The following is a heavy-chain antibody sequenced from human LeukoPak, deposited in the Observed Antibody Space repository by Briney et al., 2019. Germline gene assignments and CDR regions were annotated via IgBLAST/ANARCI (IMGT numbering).Heavy chain of an antibody. V-gene: IGHV3-7*03. CDR1: GFTFSSYG. CDR2: IKQDGSEK. J-gene: IGHJ4*02. CDR3: AREVYSHDY. Sequence: PGGSLRLSCAASGFTFSSYGMHWVRQAPGKGLEWVANIKQDGSEKYYGDSVKGRFTISRDNAKNSLYLQMNSLRAEDTAVYYCAREVYSHDYWGQGTLVTVSS. D-gene: IGHD2-15*01.